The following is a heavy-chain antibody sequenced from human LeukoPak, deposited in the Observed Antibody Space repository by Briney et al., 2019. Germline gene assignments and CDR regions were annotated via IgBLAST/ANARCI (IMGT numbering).Heavy chain of an antibody. Sequence: GRSLRLSCAASGFTFSSYAMHWVRQAPGKGLEWVAVISYDGSNKYYADSVKGRFTISRDNSKNTLYLQMNSLRAEDTAVYYCAGDPIVGATGYWGQGTLVTVSS. J-gene: IGHJ4*02. V-gene: IGHV3-30-3*01. CDR2: ISYDGSNK. CDR3: AGDPIVGATGY. CDR1: GFTFSSYA. D-gene: IGHD1-26*01.